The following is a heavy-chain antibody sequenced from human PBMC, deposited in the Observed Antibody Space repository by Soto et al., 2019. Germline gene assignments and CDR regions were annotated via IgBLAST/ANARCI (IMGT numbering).Heavy chain of an antibody. J-gene: IGHJ3*02. CDR2: IWYDGSNK. Sequence: QVDLVESGGGVVQPGRSLRLSCAASGFTFSSYGMHWVRQAPGKGLEWVAVIWYDGSNKNYADSVKGRFTISRDNSKNTLYLQMNSLRAEDTAVYYCAREMGTFDIWGQGTMVTVSS. CDR1: GFTFSSYG. D-gene: IGHD7-27*01. CDR3: AREMGTFDI. V-gene: IGHV3-33*01.